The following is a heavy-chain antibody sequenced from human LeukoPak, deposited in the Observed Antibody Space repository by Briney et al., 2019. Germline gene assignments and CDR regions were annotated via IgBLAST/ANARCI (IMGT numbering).Heavy chain of an antibody. CDR3: AKDRGGSYTFDI. Sequence: ASVKVSCKASGSTFTSSHMHWVRQAPGQGLEWMGIINIGDGYTKYAQKFQGRVTITRDTSTSTLYMELSSLRSEDTAVYYCAKDRGGSYTFDIWGQGTMVTVSS. D-gene: IGHD3-16*01. V-gene: IGHV1-46*01. CDR2: INIGDGYT. J-gene: IGHJ3*02. CDR1: GSTFTSSH.